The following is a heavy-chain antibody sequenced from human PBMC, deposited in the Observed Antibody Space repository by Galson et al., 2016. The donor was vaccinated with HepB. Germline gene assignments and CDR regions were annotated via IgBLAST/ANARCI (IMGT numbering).Heavy chain of an antibody. D-gene: IGHD2-2*01. CDR3: SRDAMPISCSSTSCQYYGMDV. J-gene: IGHJ6*02. CDR1: GFTFSSYS. Sequence: SLRLSCAASGFTFSSYSMNWVRQAPGTGLEWVSYISSSSSAIHYADSVKGRFTISRDNAKTSLYLQMNSLRAEDTAVYYCSRDAMPISCSSTSCQYYGMDVWGQGTTVTVSS. V-gene: IGHV3-48*01. CDR2: ISSSSSAI.